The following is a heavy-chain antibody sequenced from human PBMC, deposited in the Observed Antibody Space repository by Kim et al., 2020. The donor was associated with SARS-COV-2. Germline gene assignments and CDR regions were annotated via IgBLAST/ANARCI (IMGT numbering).Heavy chain of an antibody. CDR2: IYPGDSDT. J-gene: IGHJ4*02. CDR3: ARRGQRYCSSTSCYDTDY. D-gene: IGHD2-2*01. V-gene: IGHV5-51*01. Sequence: GESLKISCKGSGYSFTSYWIGWVRQMPGKGLEWMGIIYPGDSDTRYSPSFQGQVTISADKSISTAYLQWSSLKASDTAMYYCARRGQRYCSSTSCYDTDYWGQGTLVTVSS. CDR1: GYSFTSYW.